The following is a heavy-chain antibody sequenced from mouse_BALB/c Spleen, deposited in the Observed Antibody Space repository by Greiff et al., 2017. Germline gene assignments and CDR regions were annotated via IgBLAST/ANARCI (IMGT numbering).Heavy chain of an antibody. V-gene: IGHV1S137*01. J-gene: IGHJ1*01. D-gene: IGHD3-1*01. CDR2: ISTYYGDA. CDR3: ARGATGYWYFDV. Sequence: QVQLKESGAELVRPGVSVKISCKGSGYTFTDYAMHWVKQSHAKSLEWIGVISTYYGDASYNQKFKGKATMTVDKSSSTAYMELARLTSEDSAIYYCARGATGYWYFDVWGAGTTVTVSS. CDR1: GYTFTDYA.